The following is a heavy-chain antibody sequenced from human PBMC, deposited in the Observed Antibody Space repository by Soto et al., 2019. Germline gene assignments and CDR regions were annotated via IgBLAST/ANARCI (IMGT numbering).Heavy chain of an antibody. V-gene: IGHV3-11*05. CDR2: ISSSRSYT. Sequence: QVQLVESGGGLVKPGGSLRLSCAASGFTFSDYYMNWIRQAPGKGLEWVSYISSSRSYTNYADSVKGRFTISRDNAKNSLYLQMNSVRAEDTAVNYCARVRHDAFDIWGQGTMVTVSS. D-gene: IGHD3-16*01. CDR3: ARVRHDAFDI. CDR1: GFTFSDYY. J-gene: IGHJ3*02.